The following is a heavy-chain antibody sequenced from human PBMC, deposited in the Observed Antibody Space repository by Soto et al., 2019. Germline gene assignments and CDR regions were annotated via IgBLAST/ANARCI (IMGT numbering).Heavy chain of an antibody. CDR1: GFTFSSYA. D-gene: IGHD2-2*01. J-gene: IGHJ6*02. CDR2: ISYDGSNK. V-gene: IGHV3-30-3*01. Sequence: LRLSCAASGFTFSSYAMHWVRQAPGKGLEWVAVISYDGSNKYYSDSVKGRFTISRDNSKNTLYLQMNSLRAEDTAVYYCARDGAWDIVVVPAQELYYYYYYGMDVWGQGTTVTVSS. CDR3: ARDGAWDIVVVPAQELYYYYYYGMDV.